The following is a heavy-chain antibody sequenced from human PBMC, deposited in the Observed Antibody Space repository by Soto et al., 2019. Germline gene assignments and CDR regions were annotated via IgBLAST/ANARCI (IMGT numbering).Heavy chain of an antibody. J-gene: IGHJ4*02. Sequence: GGSLRLSCAASGFRFISYAMSWVRQAPGKGLEWVSTISGSDGKTFYADSVKGRFSISRDTSKNMLYLQMNNLRGDDTAVYYCVRWSYLDYWGQGTRVTVSS. V-gene: IGHV3-23*01. D-gene: IGHD3-3*01. CDR3: VRWSYLDY. CDR2: ISGSDGKT. CDR1: GFRFISYA.